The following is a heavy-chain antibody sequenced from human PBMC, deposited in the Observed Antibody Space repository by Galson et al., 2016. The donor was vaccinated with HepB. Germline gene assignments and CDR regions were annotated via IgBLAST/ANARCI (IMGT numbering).Heavy chain of an antibody. D-gene: IGHD2-2*01. Sequence: SLRLSCVASGFAFTSAWMTWVRQAPGKGLEWVGRIKSKTDGETTDYTAPVKGRFTISRDDSKNTLYLQMNSLKSEDTAVYYCTTVMPTQAFDYWGQGILVTVSS. V-gene: IGHV3-15*01. CDR3: TTVMPTQAFDY. J-gene: IGHJ4*02. CDR2: IKSKTDGETT. CDR1: GFAFTSAW.